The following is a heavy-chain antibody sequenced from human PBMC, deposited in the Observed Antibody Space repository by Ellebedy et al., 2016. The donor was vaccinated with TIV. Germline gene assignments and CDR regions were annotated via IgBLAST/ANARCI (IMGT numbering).Heavy chain of an antibody. D-gene: IGHD6-19*01. CDR3: AREGYSSGWYFDY. CDR1: GYTFTSYA. J-gene: IGHJ4*02. CDR2: INAGNGNT. V-gene: IGHV1-3*01. Sequence: AASVKVSCKASGYTFTSYAMHWVRQAPGQRLEWMGWINAGNGNTKYSQKFQGRVTITRDTSASTAYMELSSLRSEDTAVYYCAREGYSSGWYFDYWGQGTLVTVSS.